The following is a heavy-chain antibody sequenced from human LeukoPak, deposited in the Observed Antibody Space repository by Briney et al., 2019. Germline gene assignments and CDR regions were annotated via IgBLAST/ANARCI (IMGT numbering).Heavy chain of an antibody. CDR3: ARGGWGYYDSSGPIDY. J-gene: IGHJ4*02. D-gene: IGHD3-22*01. CDR2: IYYSGST. Sequence: SETLSLTCTVFGGSISSYYWSWIRQPPGKGLEWIGYIYYSGSTNYNPSLKSRVTISVDTSKNQFSLKLSSVTAADTAVYYCARGGWGYYDSSGPIDYWGQGTLVTVSS. CDR1: GGSISSYY. V-gene: IGHV4-59*08.